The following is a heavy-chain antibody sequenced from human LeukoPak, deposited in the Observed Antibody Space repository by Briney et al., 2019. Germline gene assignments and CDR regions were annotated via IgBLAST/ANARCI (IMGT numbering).Heavy chain of an antibody. CDR3: ARDPAYCGGDCYSSHDY. V-gene: IGHV1-18*01. Sequence: ASVKVSCKASGYIFTSYGINWVRQAPGQGLEWMGWISAYNGNTKYAQKVQGRVTMTTDTSTSTAYMELSSLRSEDTAVYYCARDPAYCGGDCYSSHDYWGQGTLVTVSS. J-gene: IGHJ4*02. CDR1: GYIFTSYG. CDR2: ISAYNGNT. D-gene: IGHD2-21*02.